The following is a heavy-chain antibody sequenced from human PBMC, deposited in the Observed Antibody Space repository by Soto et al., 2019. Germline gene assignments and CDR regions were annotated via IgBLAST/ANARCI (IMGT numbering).Heavy chain of an antibody. Sequence: GGSLRLSCAAAGFAFSTYAMTWVRQAPGKGLEWVSVISGSGGSSYYAASVKGRSTISRDNSKNTLFLQMNGLRAEDTAVYYCAKVTKRASAGRYEYYKYGMDVWGQVTTVTVSS. V-gene: IGHV3-23*01. J-gene: IGHJ6*02. D-gene: IGHD6-13*01. CDR2: ISGSGGSS. CDR3: AKVTKRASAGRYEYYKYGMDV. CDR1: GFAFSTYA.